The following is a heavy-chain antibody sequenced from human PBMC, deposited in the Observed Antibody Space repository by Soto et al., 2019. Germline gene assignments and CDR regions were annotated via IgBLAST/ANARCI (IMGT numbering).Heavy chain of an antibody. Sequence: QVQLVQSGAEVKKPGSSVKVSCKASGGTFSSYTISWVRQAPGQGLEWMGRIIPILGIANYAQKFQGRVTTTAEKSTSTAYMELSSLRSEDTAVYYCAVGDIVVVPAAIPPEYFQHWGQGTLVTVSS. CDR3: AVGDIVVVPAAIPPEYFQH. D-gene: IGHD2-2*01. CDR2: IIPILGIA. CDR1: GGTFSSYT. J-gene: IGHJ1*01. V-gene: IGHV1-69*02.